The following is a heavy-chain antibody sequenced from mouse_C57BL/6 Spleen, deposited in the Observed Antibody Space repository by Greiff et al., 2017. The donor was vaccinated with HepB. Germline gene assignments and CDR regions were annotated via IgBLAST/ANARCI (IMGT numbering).Heavy chain of an antibody. D-gene: IGHD4-1*01. CDR1: GYSITSGYY. CDR3: ASELGPYYFDY. J-gene: IGHJ2*01. CDR2: ISYDGSN. Sequence: EVQLQESGPGLVKPSQSLSLTCSVTGYSITSGYYWNWIRQFPGNKLEWMGYISYDGSNNYNPSLKNRISITRDTSKNQFFLKLNSVTTEDTATYYCASELGPYYFDYWGQGTTLTVSS. V-gene: IGHV3-6*01.